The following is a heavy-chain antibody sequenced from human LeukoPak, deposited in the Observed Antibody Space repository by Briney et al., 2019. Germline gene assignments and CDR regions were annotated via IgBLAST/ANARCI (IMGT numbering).Heavy chain of an antibody. V-gene: IGHV4-59*01. Sequence: SETLSLTCTVSGGSISSYYWSWIRQPPGKGLEWIGYIYYSGSTNCNPSLKSRVTISVDTSKNQFSLKLSSVTAADTAVYYCARGYYGSGSSDFDYWGQGTLVTVSS. CDR2: IYYSGST. CDR3: ARGYYGSGSSDFDY. J-gene: IGHJ4*02. CDR1: GGSISSYY. D-gene: IGHD3-10*01.